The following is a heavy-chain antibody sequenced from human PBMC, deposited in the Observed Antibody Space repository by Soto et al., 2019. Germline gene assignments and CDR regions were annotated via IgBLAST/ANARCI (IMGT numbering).Heavy chain of an antibody. CDR1: GGTFSSYT. CDR2: IIPILGIA. CDR3: ASGEPPAGYYDGPNWFDR. D-gene: IGHD3-22*01. J-gene: IGHJ5*02. Sequence: SVKVSCKASGGTFSSYTISWVRQAPGQGLEWMGRIIPILGIANYAQKFQGRVTITADKSTSTAYMELSSLRSEDTAVYSCASGEPPAGYYDGPNWFDRWGQVTLVTVCS. V-gene: IGHV1-69*02.